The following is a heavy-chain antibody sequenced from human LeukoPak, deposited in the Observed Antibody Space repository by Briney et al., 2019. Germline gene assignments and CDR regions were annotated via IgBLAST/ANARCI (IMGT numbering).Heavy chain of an antibody. Sequence: GGSLRLSCAASGFTFSSYGMHWVRQAPGKGLEWVAFIRYDGSNKYYADSVKGRFTISRDNYKNMLYLQMDSLRTEDTAVYYCAKGHSSSWSFFDYWGQGTLVTVSS. J-gene: IGHJ4*02. CDR1: GFTFSSYG. V-gene: IGHV3-30*02. D-gene: IGHD6-13*01. CDR3: AKGHSSSWSFFDY. CDR2: IRYDGSNK.